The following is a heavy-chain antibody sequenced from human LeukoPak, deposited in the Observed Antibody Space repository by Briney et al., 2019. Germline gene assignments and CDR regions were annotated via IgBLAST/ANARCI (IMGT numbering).Heavy chain of an antibody. CDR3: ASLRFLEWLLYGGGFDY. CDR1: GYTFRSYY. CDR2: INPSGGST. V-gene: IGHV1-46*01. D-gene: IGHD3-3*01. Sequence: ASVKVSCKTSGYTFRSYYMHWVRQAPGQGLEWMGVINPSGGSTTYAQKFQGRVTMTRDTSTSTANMELSSLRSEDTAVYYCASLRFLEWLLYGGGFDYWGQGTLVTVSS. J-gene: IGHJ4*02.